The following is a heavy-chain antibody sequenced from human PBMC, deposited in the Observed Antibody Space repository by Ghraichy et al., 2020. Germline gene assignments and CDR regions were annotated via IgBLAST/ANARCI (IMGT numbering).Heavy chain of an antibody. V-gene: IGHV4-61*01. D-gene: IGHD3-22*01. Sequence: SQTLSLTCTVSGGSVSSGSYYWSWIRQPPGKGLEWIGYIYYSGSTNYNPPLKSRVPISVDTSKNQFSLKLSSVTAAATAVYYCARVGYDSSCYHLMDVWGQGTTVTVSS. CDR3: ARVGYDSSCYHLMDV. CDR1: GGSVSSGSYY. J-gene: IGHJ6*02. CDR2: IYYSGST.